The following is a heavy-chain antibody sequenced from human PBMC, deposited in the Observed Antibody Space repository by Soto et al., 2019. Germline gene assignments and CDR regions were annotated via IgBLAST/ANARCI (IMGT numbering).Heavy chain of an antibody. J-gene: IGHJ4*02. V-gene: IGHV4-59*01. CDR1: GGSIGTYY. Sequence: QVQLQESGPGLVKPSETLSLTCTVSGGSIGTYYWPWIRQPPGKGLEWIAYIYYTGNAKYNPSLKSRVTISVDTSKNHFSLNLNSLTAADTAVYYCARGRFGELSPFDYWGRGTLVTVSS. CDR3: ARGRFGELSPFDY. D-gene: IGHD3-10*01. CDR2: IYYTGNA.